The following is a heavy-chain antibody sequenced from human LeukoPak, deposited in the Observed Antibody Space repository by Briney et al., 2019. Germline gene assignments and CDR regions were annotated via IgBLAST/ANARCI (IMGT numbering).Heavy chain of an antibody. D-gene: IGHD3-9*01. CDR1: GFTFSDFS. CDR3: AKANPYYNLLTGYYGAPDY. Sequence: GGSLRLSCAASGFTFSDFSMSWVRQAPGKGLEWVSAISGSGESTFYAASVKGRFTISRDNSKSTLYLRMNSLRAEDTALYYCAKANPYYNLLTGYYGAPDYWGQGTLVTVSS. V-gene: IGHV3-23*01. J-gene: IGHJ4*02. CDR2: ISGSGEST.